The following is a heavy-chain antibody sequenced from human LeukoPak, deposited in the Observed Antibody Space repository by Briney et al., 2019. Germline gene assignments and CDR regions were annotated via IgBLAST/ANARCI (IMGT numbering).Heavy chain of an antibody. D-gene: IGHD3-22*01. CDR2: IYPGDSDT. V-gene: IGHV5-51*01. J-gene: IGHJ4*02. Sequence: GESLKISCKASGYSFTTYWIGWVRQMPGKGLEWMGIIYPGDSDTRYSPPFQGQVTISADKSISTAYLQWSSLKASDIAMYYCARPRYYDSSGYYDALGYWGQGTLVTVSS. CDR3: ARPRYYDSSGYYDALGY. CDR1: GYSFTTYW.